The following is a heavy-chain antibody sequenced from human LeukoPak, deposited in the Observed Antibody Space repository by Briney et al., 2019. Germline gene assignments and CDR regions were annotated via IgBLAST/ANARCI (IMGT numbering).Heavy chain of an antibody. CDR3: AKEIRDIAVAGADY. V-gene: IGHV3-30*02. D-gene: IGHD6-19*01. J-gene: IGHJ4*02. Sequence: PGGSLRLSCAASGFTFSSYGMHWVRQAPGKGLEWVAFIRYDGSNKYYADSVKGRFTISRDNSKNTLYLQMNSLRAEDTAVYYCAKEIRDIAVAGADYWGQGTLVTVSS. CDR2: IRYDGSNK. CDR1: GFTFSSYG.